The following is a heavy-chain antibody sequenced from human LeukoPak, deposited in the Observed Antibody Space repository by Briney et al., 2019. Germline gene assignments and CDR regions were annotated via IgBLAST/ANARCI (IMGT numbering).Heavy chain of an antibody. D-gene: IGHD3-3*01. CDR2: ISGSGGST. Sequence: GGSLRLSCAASGFTFSSYGMHWVRQAPGKGLEWVSAISGSGGSTYYADSVKGRFTISRDNSKNTLYLRMNSLRAEDTAVYYCAKESGVRPRGDYYFDYWGQGTLVTVSS. V-gene: IGHV3-23*01. CDR3: AKESGVRPRGDYYFDY. J-gene: IGHJ4*02. CDR1: GFTFSSYG.